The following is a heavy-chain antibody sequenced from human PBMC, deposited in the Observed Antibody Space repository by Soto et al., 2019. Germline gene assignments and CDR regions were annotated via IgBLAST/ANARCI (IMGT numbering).Heavy chain of an antibody. CDR3: ASGLSGRAGV. J-gene: IGHJ6*02. Sequence: EVQLVESGGGLVRPGGSLRLSCAASGFTFSSYWMHWVRQVPGKGLVWVSRMDEDGGTTDYADSVKGRFTISRANAKNTLYLQMNSLRVEDTAVYYCASGLSGRAGVWGQGTTVTVSS. CDR1: GFTFSSYW. V-gene: IGHV3-74*02. D-gene: IGHD3-10*01. CDR2: MDEDGGTT.